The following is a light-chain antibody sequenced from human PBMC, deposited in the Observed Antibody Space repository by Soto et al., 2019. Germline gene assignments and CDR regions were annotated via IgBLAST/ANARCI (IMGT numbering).Light chain of an antibody. CDR1: TNDFDLYKY. Sequence: QSALAQPVSVSGSPGQSITISCTGTTNDFDLYKYVSWYQQHPGKAPKLLIFDVNHRPSGVSNRFSGSKSANTASLTISGLQAEDEADYYCSSSTSRNTRVFGGGTKLTVL. CDR3: SSSTSRNTRV. V-gene: IGLV2-14*03. J-gene: IGLJ2*01. CDR2: DVN.